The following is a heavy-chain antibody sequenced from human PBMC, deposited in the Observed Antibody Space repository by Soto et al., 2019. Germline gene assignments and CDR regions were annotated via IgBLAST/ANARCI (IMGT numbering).Heavy chain of an antibody. Sequence: QVQLVQSGAEMRKPGSSLRVSCKASGGTFSDFAFSWVRQAPGQGLEWMGGIVPRFVSPNYAQKFGGRVTISADTSTSTVYMEVSSLRFDATAVYFCARDLIQLRLSKYSFTGMDVWGQGTTITVSS. J-gene: IGHJ6*02. V-gene: IGHV1-69*06. CDR1: GGTFSDFA. CDR2: IVPRFVSP. D-gene: IGHD3-3*01. CDR3: ARDLIQLRLSKYSFTGMDV.